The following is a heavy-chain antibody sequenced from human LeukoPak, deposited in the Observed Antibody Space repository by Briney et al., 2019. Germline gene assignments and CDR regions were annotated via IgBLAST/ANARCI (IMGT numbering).Heavy chain of an antibody. V-gene: IGHV4-39*01. J-gene: IGHJ4*02. CDR3: ARQWLVSDGDFDY. CDR1: GGSISSSSYY. D-gene: IGHD6-19*01. CDR2: IYYSGST. Sequence: SETLSLTCTVSGGSISSSSYYWGWIRQPPGKGLEWIGSIYYSGSTYYNPFLKSRVTISVDTSKNQFSLKLSSVTAADTAVYYCARQWLVSDGDFDYWGQGTLVTVSS.